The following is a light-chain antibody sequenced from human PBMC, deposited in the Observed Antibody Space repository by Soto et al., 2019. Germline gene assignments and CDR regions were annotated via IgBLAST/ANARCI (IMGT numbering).Light chain of an antibody. CDR2: EVT. Sequence: HSALTQPASVSGSPGQSITVSCTGTSSDVGAYNYVSWYQHHPGKAPKLMIYEVTNRPSGVSNRFSGSKSGNTASLTISGLQAEDEADYYCNSYTTNSNRVFXTGTKLTVL. CDR3: NSYTTNSNRV. V-gene: IGLV2-14*01. J-gene: IGLJ1*01. CDR1: SSDVGAYNY.